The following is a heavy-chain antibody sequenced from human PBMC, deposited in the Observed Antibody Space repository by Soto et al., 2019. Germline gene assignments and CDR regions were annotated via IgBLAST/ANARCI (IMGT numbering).Heavy chain of an antibody. CDR1: GFTFSSYG. CDR3: AVATNPRRAFDI. J-gene: IGHJ3*02. V-gene: IGHV3-30*03. CDR2: ISYDGSNK. D-gene: IGHD2-15*01. Sequence: QVQLVESGGGVVQPGRSRRLSCAASGFTFSSYGMHWVRQAPGKGLEWVAVISYDGSNKYYADSVKGRFTISRDNSKNTLYLQMNSLRAEDTAVYYCAVATNPRRAFDIWGQGTMVTVAS.